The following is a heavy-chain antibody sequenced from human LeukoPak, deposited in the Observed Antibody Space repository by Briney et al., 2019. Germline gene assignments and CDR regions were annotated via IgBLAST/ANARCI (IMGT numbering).Heavy chain of an antibody. CDR3: ARGDVVRGVSWFDS. V-gene: IGHV5-51*01. CDR2: IYPGDSDT. J-gene: IGHJ5*01. D-gene: IGHD2-21*02. Sequence: GEPLKISCQGSGYTFTSYWIGWVSQMPVKGLEWMDSIYPGDSDTKYSPSFQGQVTISVDKSTNTAYLQWKSLKASDTAMYYCARGDVVRGVSWFDSWGQGALVTVSS. CDR1: GYTFTSYW.